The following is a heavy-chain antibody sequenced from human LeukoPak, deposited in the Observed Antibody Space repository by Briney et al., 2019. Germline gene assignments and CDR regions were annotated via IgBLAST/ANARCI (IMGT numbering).Heavy chain of an antibody. J-gene: IGHJ6*02. Sequence: SETLSLTCTVSGGSISSYYWSWIRQPAGKGLEWIGRIYTSGSTNYNPSLKSRVTMSVDTSKNQFSLKLSSVTAADTAVYYCARDKLVRGVIKQHPYYYYGMTSGAKGPRSPSP. V-gene: IGHV4-4*07. CDR2: IYTSGST. D-gene: IGHD3-10*01. CDR3: ARDKLVRGVIKQHPYYYYGMTS. CDR1: GGSISSYY.